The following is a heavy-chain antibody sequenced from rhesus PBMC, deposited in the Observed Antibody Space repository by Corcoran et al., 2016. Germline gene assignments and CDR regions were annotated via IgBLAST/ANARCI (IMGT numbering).Heavy chain of an antibody. CDR2: ISGSSGST. J-gene: IGHJ4*01. D-gene: IGHD6-31*01. CDR3: ARDSFGIAAADNYFDY. V-gene: IGHV4S19*01. Sequence: QLQLQESGPGLVKPSEPLSLPCAVSGGSISSSNWWSWIRQPPGNGLEGIGYISGSSGSTDNNPSLKSGVTISKDTSKNQVSLKLSSVTAADTAVYYCARDSFGIAAADNYFDYWGQGVLVTVSS. CDR1: GGSISSSNW.